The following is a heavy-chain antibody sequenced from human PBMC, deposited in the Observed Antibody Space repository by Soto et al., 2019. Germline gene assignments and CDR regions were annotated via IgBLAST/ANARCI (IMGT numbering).Heavy chain of an antibody. Sequence: QVQLVQSGAEVKKPGSSVKVSCKASGGTFSSYAISWVRQAPGQGLEWIGGIIPIFGTANYAQKCQGRVTITADESTSTAYMELSSLRSEDTAVYYCARDSATTTVTTRGLGWFDPWGQGTLVTVSS. CDR3: ARDSATTTVTTRGLGWFDP. CDR2: IIPIFGTA. V-gene: IGHV1-69*01. J-gene: IGHJ5*02. CDR1: GGTFSSYA. D-gene: IGHD4-17*01.